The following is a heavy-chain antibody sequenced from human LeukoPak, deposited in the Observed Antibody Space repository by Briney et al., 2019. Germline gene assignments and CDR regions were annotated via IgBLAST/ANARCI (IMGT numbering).Heavy chain of an antibody. Sequence: GGSLRLSCAASGFTFSSYAMSWVRQSPGKGLEWISAISNDGVYTFHADSVKGRLTTSRDNSKNTLYLQMDSLRAEDTAIYYCAKGSSGGRPYYFDYWGQGTLVTVSS. CDR2: ISNDGVYT. J-gene: IGHJ4*02. CDR1: GFTFSSYA. CDR3: AKGSSGGRPYYFDY. V-gene: IGHV3-23*01. D-gene: IGHD3-22*01.